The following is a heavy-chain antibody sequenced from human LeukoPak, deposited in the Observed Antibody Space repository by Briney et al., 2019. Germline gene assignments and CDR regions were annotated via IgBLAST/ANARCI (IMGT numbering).Heavy chain of an antibody. J-gene: IGHJ4*02. CDR1: GFTFSSYS. V-gene: IGHV3-48*01. Sequence: QPGGSLRLSCAASGFTFSSYSMNWVRQAPGKGLEWVSYISSSSSTIYYADSVKGRFTISRDNAKNSLYLQMNSLRAEDTAVYYCARDDYGGFDYWGQGTLVTVSS. CDR3: ARDDYGGFDY. CDR2: ISSSSSTI. D-gene: IGHD4-23*01.